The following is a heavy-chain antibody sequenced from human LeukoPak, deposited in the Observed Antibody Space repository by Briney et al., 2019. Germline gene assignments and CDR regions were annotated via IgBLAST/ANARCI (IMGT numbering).Heavy chain of an antibody. D-gene: IGHD3-22*01. CDR2: IYPRDGST. J-gene: IGHJ4*02. Sequence: ASVKVSCKASGYTFTSNYIHWVRQAPGQGLEWMGMIYPRDGSTSYAQKFQGRVTITADESTSTAYMELSSLRSEDTAVYYCASRDSSGYDYYFDYWGQGTLVTVSS. CDR1: GYTFTSNY. CDR3: ASRDSSGYDYYFDY. V-gene: IGHV1-46*01.